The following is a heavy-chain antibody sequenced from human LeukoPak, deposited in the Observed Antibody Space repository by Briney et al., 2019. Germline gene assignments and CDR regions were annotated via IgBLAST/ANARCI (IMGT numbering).Heavy chain of an antibody. CDR1: GFTVSSNY. CDR3: ARERRYCSGDNCYSGHDY. CDR2: IYSGGMT. D-gene: IGHD2-15*01. V-gene: IGHV3-53*01. J-gene: IGHJ4*02. Sequence: GGSLRLSCAVSGFTVSSNYMNWVRQAPGKGLEWVSVIYSGGMTYYADSVKGRFTISRGTSKNTLYLQMVSLRDEDTAVYYCARERRYCSGDNCYSGHDYWGRGTLVTVSS.